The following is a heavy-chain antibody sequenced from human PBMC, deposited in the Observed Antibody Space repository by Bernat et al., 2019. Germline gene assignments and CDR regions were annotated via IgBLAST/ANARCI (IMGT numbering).Heavy chain of an antibody. CDR3: AKGFGPEN. CDR2: INQDGSAT. Sequence: EVQLVDSGGGLVQPGGSLRLSCAASGFTFSSDYITWVRQAPGKGLEWVANINQDGSATYYADSVKGRFIISRDNARTSVYLQMGSLRTEDTAIYYCAKGFGPENRGHGTLVTVSS. V-gene: IGHV3-7*03. J-gene: IGHJ4*01. CDR1: GFTFSSDY. D-gene: IGHD3-16*01.